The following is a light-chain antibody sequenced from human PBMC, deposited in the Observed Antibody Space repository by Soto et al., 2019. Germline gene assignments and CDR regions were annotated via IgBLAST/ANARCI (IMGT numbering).Light chain of an antibody. CDR1: SSNIGSNY. CDR3: AAWDDSLSGDYV. V-gene: IGLV1-47*01. Sequence: QSVRTQPPSASGAPRRRGTIFCSGNSSNIGSNYVYWYQQLPGTAPKLLIYRNNQRPSGVPDRFSGSKSGTSASLAISGLRSEDEADYYCAAWDDSLSGDYVFGTGT. J-gene: IGLJ1*01. CDR2: RNN.